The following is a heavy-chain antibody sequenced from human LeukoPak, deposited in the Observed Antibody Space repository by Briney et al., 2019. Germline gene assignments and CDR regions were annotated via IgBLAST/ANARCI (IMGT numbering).Heavy chain of an antibody. D-gene: IGHD1-26*01. V-gene: IGHV4-59*08. Sequence: PSETLSLTCTVSGGSISSYYWSWIRQPPGKGLEWIGYIYYSGSTNYNPSLKSRVTISVDTSKNQFSLKVSSVTAADTAVYYCARTFSESYYYYGMDVWGQGTTVTVPS. J-gene: IGHJ6*02. CDR1: GGSISSYY. CDR3: ARTFSESYYYYGMDV. CDR2: IYYSGST.